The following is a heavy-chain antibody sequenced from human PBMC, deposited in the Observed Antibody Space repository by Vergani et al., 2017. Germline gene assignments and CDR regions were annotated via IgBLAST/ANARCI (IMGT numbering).Heavy chain of an antibody. CDR1: GFIFSSYG. D-gene: IGHD1-26*01. CDR2: IWYDGSKK. CDR3: AKDEEHIVGATFSSSIDY. V-gene: IGHV3-33*06. Sequence: QVQLVESGGGVVQPGRSLRLSCAASGFIFSSYGMHWVRQAPGKGLEWVTTIWYDGSKKSYAESVKGRFTISRDNSKNTLYMQMNSLRAEDTAVYYCAKDEEHIVGATFSSSIDYWGQGTLVTVSS. J-gene: IGHJ4*02.